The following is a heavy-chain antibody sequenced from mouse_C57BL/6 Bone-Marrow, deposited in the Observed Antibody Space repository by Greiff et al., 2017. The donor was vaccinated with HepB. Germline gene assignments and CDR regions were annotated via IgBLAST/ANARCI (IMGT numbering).Heavy chain of an antibody. CDR2: INPNNGGT. J-gene: IGHJ4*01. D-gene: IGHD2-4*01. CDR3: ARISLYDYDDAMDY. V-gene: IGHV1-26*01. CDR1: GYTFTDYY. Sequence: EVKLQQSGPELVKPGASVKISCKASGYTFTDYYMNWVKQSHGKSLEWIGDINPNNGGTSYNQKFKGKATLTVDKSSSTAYMELRSLTSEDSAVYYCARISLYDYDDAMDYWGQGTSVTVSS.